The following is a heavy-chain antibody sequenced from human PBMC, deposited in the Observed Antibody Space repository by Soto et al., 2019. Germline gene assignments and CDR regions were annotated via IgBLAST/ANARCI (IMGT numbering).Heavy chain of an antibody. V-gene: IGHV3-21*01. J-gene: IGHJ6*02. D-gene: IGHD3-9*01. CDR1: GFTFSSYS. Sequence: EVQLVESGGGLVKPGGSLRLSCAASGFTFSSYSMNWVRQAPGKGLEWVSSISSSSSYIYYADSVRGRFTIARDNAKNSLYLQMNSLRAEDTAVYYCARDYDILTGYYYYYYGMDVWGQGTTVTVSS. CDR2: ISSSSSYI. CDR3: ARDYDILTGYYYYYYGMDV.